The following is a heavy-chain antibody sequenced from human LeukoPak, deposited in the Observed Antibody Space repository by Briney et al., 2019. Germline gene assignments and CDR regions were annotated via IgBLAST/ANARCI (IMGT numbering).Heavy chain of an antibody. CDR3: ARERITMVRGVPDAFDI. V-gene: IGHV1-2*02. J-gene: IGHJ3*02. D-gene: IGHD3-10*01. CDR1: GYTFTGYY. Sequence: ASVKVSCEASGYTFTGYYMHWVRQAPGQGLEWMGWINPNSGGTNYAQKFQGRVTMTRDTSISTAYMELSRLRSDDTAVYYCARERITMVRGVPDAFDIWGQGTMVTVSS. CDR2: INPNSGGT.